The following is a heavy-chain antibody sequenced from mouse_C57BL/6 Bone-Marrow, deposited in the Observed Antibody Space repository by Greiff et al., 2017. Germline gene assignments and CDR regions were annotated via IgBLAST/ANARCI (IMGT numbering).Heavy chain of an antibody. D-gene: IGHD1-1*01. Sequence: VQLQQSGAELVRPGASVTLSCKASGYTFTDYEMHWVKQTPVHGLEWIGAIDPETGGTAYNQKFKGKAILTADKSSSTAYMELRSLTSEDSAVYYCTRGPVGSDFDYWCQGTTLTVSS. CDR1: GYTFTDYE. V-gene: IGHV1-15*01. J-gene: IGHJ2*01. CDR3: TRGPVGSDFDY. CDR2: IDPETGGT.